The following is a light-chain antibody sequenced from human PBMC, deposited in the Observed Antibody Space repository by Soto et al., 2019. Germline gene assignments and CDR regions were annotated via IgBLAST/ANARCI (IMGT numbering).Light chain of an antibody. CDR2: XXV. V-gene: IGLV2-8*01. CDR1: NNDIGVYDF. CDR3: KSYAGSNTYV. J-gene: IGLJ1*01. Sequence: QSALTQPPSASGSPAQSVPISCTGTNNDIGVYDFVSWYQHHPGKAPRLIIXXXVXXXXGXXXRXSGXXSGNTASLTVSGLQAADEADYFCKSYAGSNTYVFGSGTKVTVL.